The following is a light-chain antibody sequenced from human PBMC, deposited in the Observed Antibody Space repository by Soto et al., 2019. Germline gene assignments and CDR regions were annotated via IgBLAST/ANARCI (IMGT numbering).Light chain of an antibody. CDR1: QSVSSDY. CDR2: RAS. V-gene: IGKV3-20*01. Sequence: DIVLTQSPGTLSLSLGERATLSCRASQSVSSDYVAWYRQKPGQVPTVLIYRASSRATGIPDRFSGGGSGTDFTLTTSRLEPEDFAVYYCQQFSSYPLTFGGGTKVDIK. CDR3: QQFSSYPLT. J-gene: IGKJ4*01.